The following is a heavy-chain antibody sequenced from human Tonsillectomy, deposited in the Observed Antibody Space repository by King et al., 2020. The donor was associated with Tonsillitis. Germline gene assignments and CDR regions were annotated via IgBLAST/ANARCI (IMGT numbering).Heavy chain of an antibody. CDR2: IYYRGST. J-gene: IGHJ4*02. CDR3: ARHATGTTSHIVY. CDR1: GGSISSSNYY. Sequence: LQLQESGPGLVKPSETLSLTCTVSGGSISSSNYYWGWSLQPPGKGLEWIGTIYYRGSTFYNPSLKSRVTISVDNAKNQFALKLSAVTAADAAVYYCARHATGTTSHIVYWGQGTLVTVSS. D-gene: IGHD1-7*01. V-gene: IGHV4-39*01.